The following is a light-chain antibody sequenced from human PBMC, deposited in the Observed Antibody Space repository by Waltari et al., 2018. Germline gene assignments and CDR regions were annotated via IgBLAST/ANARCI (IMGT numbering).Light chain of an antibody. J-gene: IGKJ1*01. CDR2: AAS. CDR1: QGISSY. CDR3: QQYYSYPPT. V-gene: IGKV1-8*01. Sequence: AIRMTQSPSSLSASPGARVTITCRASQGISSYLAWYQQKPGKAPKLLIYAASTLQSGVPSRFSGSGSGTDFTLTISCLQSEDFATYYCQQYYSYPPTFGQGTKVEIK.